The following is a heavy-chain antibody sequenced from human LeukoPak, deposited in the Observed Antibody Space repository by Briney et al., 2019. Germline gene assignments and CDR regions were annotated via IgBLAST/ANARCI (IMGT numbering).Heavy chain of an antibody. J-gene: IGHJ4*02. D-gene: IGHD3-22*01. CDR3: ARGRYDSSGPYY. Sequence: GGSLRLSCAASGFTFDDYGMGWVRQAPGKGLEWVSGINWNGGSTGYADSVKGRFTISRDNAKNSLYLQMNSLRAEDTALYYCARGRYDSSGPYYWGQGTLVTVSS. CDR1: GFTFDDYG. V-gene: IGHV3-20*04. CDR2: INWNGGST.